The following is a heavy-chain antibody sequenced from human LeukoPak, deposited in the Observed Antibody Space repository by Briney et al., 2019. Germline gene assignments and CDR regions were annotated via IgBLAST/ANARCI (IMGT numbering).Heavy chain of an antibody. CDR2: IISSGSVI. J-gene: IGHJ4*02. Sequence: GGSLRLSCAASGFTFSSYSMNWVRQAPGKGLEWVSYIISSGSVIYYADSVKGRFTISRDNSKNTLYLQMNSLRAEDTAVYYCAKNGGITMIVVVISFDYWGQGTLVTVSS. CDR3: AKNGGITMIVVVISFDY. V-gene: IGHV3-23*01. D-gene: IGHD3-22*01. CDR1: GFTFSSYS.